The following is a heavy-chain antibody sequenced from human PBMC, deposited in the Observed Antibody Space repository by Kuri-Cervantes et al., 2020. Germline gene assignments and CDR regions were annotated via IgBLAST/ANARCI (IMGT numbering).Heavy chain of an antibody. Sequence: ASVKVSCKASGYIFTNYQMHWVRQTPGQGLEWMGIINPGSGSTSYAQKFQGRVSMTRDTSTSTVYMELSSLTSDDTAVYYCARGGNYYDSSGYYYDWFDPWGQGTLVTVSS. J-gene: IGHJ5*02. D-gene: IGHD3-22*01. CDR2: INPGSGST. CDR3: ARGGNYYDSSGYYYDWFDP. CDR1: GYIFTNYQ. V-gene: IGHV1-46*01.